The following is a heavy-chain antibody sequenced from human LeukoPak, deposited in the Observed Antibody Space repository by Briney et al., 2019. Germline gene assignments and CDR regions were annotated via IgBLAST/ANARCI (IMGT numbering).Heavy chain of an antibody. J-gene: IGHJ6*02. Sequence: SETLSLTCTVSGGSISSGGYYWSWIRQHPGKGLEWIGYIYYSESTYYNPSLKSRVTISVDTSKNQFSLKLSSVTAADTAVYYCARLVVPAAIPSYYYGMDVWGQGTTVTVSS. CDR2: IYYSEST. V-gene: IGHV4-31*03. CDR3: ARLVVPAAIPSYYYGMDV. CDR1: GGSISSGGYY. D-gene: IGHD2-2*02.